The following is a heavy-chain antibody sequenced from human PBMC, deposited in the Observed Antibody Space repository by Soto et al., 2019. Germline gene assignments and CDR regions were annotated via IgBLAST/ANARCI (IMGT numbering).Heavy chain of an antibody. CDR2: ISGSGGSK. CDR3: AKENSGYAYFDY. CDR1: GFTFSSYT. D-gene: IGHD5-12*01. Sequence: GGSLRLSCAASGFTFSSYTLSWVRQAPGKGLEWVSGISGSGGSKYYADSLKGRFTISRDNSKNTLYLQMNSLRAEDTAIYYCAKENSGYAYFDYWGQGTLVTVSS. J-gene: IGHJ4*02. V-gene: IGHV3-23*01.